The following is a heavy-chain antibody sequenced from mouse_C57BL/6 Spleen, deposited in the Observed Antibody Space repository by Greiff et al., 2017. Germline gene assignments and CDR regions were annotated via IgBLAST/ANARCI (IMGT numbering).Heavy chain of an antibody. CDR2: IDPENGDT. Sequence: VQLQQSGAELVRPGASVKLSCTASGFNIQDDYMHWVKQRPEQGLEWIGWIDPENGDTEYASKFQGKATITADTSSNTAYLQLSSLTSEDTAVYYCTTRGSSGPWFAYWGQGTLVTVSA. J-gene: IGHJ3*01. CDR3: TTRGSSGPWFAY. V-gene: IGHV14-4*01. CDR1: GFNIQDDY. D-gene: IGHD3-2*02.